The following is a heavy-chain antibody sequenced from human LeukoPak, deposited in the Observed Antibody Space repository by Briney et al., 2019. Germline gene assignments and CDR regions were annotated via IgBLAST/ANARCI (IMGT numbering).Heavy chain of an antibody. V-gene: IGHV4-59*01. CDR2: IYYSGST. CDR3: ARDGYNLMDY. Sequence: SETLSLTCTVSGGSISSYYWSWIRQPPGKGLEWIGYIYYSGSTNYNPSLKSRVTISVDTSKNQFSLKLSSVTAADTAVYYCARDGYNLMDYWGQGTLVTVSS. J-gene: IGHJ4*02. D-gene: IGHD5-24*01. CDR1: GGSISSYY.